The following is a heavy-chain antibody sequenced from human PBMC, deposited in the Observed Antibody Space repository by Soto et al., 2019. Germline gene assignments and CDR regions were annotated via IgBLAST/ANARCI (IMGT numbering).Heavy chain of an antibody. J-gene: IGHJ5*02. CDR1: GFTFSSYA. D-gene: IGHD2-2*01. CDR3: ARDGQDCSITSCYLFYAFHP. Sequence: GGSLRLSCAASGFTFSSYAMHWVRQAPGKGLEWVAVISYDGSNKYYADSVKGRFTISRDNSKNTLYLQMNSLRAEDTAVYYCARDGQDCSITSCYLFYAFHPWGQGTLVTVCS. CDR2: ISYDGSNK. V-gene: IGHV3-30-3*01.